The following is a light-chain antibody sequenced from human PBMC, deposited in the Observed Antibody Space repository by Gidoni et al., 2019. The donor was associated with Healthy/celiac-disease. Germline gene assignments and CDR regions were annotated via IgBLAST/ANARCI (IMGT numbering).Light chain of an antibody. V-gene: IGKV1-33*01. J-gene: IGKJ3*01. CDR2: DAS. CDR3: QQYDNLRDT. CDR1: PDISNY. Sequence: DIQMTQSPSSLSASVGDRVTITCQASPDISNYLNWYQQKPGKAPKLLIYDASNLETGVPSRFSGSGSGTDFTFTISSLQPEDIATYYCQQYDNLRDTFGPGTKVEIK.